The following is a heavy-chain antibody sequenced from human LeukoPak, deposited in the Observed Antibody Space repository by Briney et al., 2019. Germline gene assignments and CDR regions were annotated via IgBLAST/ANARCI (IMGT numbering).Heavy chain of an antibody. Sequence: SETLSLTCSVSDDSITMYYWTWIRQPPGKGLEWIGYVDHTGSTNFNPSLNGRVSISRDTTNNLFSLRLRSVTAADTAVYFCARGRVSSSTWYSTYYYYFYMDVWGKGTTVTVSS. J-gene: IGHJ6*03. V-gene: IGHV4-59*01. CDR1: DDSITMYY. D-gene: IGHD1-1*01. CDR2: VDHTGST. CDR3: ARGRVSSSTWYSTYYYYFYMDV.